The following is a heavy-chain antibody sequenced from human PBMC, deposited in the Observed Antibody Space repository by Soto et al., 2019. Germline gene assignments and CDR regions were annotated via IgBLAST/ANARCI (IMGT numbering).Heavy chain of an antibody. V-gene: IGHV3-7*01. CDR2: IKQDGSEK. CDR1: GFTFSSYW. D-gene: IGHD6-19*01. Sequence: VGSLRLSCAASGFTFSSYWMSWVRQAPGKGLEWVANIKQDGSEKYYVDSVKGRFTISRDNAKNSLYLQMNSLRAEDTAVYYCARVQGGVAVAGVDYWGQGTLVTVSS. CDR3: ARVQGGVAVAGVDY. J-gene: IGHJ4*02.